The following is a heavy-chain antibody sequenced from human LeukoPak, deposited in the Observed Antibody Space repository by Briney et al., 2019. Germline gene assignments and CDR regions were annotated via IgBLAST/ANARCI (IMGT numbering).Heavy chain of an antibody. CDR2: IYYSVST. CDR1: GGSISSSSYY. Sequence: SETLSLTCTVPGGSISSSSYYWGWIRQPPGKGLEWIGSIYYSVSTYYNPSLKSRVTISVDTSKNQFSLKLSSVTAADTAVYYCARGPKLAKYNYGAQSRYWYFDLWGRGTLVTVSS. J-gene: IGHJ2*01. CDR3: ARGPKLAKYNYGAQSRYWYFDL. D-gene: IGHD4-17*01. V-gene: IGHV4-39*01.